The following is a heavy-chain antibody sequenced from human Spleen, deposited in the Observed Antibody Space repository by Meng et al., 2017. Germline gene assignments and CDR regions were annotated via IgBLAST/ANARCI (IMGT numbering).Heavy chain of an antibody. J-gene: IGHJ4*02. Sequence: QVQLVESGGGLVKPGGSLRLSCAGSGFIFSDYYMSWIRQAPGKGLEWVSYISNSGATIYYADSVKDRFTISRDNARNSVYLQMNSLRADDTAIYYCFMVGYSSGYFYDYWGQGTLVTVSS. CDR2: ISNSGATI. CDR1: GFIFSDYY. D-gene: IGHD3-22*01. V-gene: IGHV3-11*01. CDR3: FMVGYSSGYFYDY.